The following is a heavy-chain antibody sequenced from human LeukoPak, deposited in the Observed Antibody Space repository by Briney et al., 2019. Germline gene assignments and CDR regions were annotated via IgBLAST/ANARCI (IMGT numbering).Heavy chain of an antibody. V-gene: IGHV3-23*01. Sequence: PGGSLRLSCAASEFTFSSYAMSWVRQAPGKGLEWVSAISGSGGSTYYADSVKGRFTISRDNSKNTLYLQMNSLRAEDTAVYYCAKANWGGTTGYFDYWGQGTLVTVSS. J-gene: IGHJ4*02. CDR3: AKANWGGTTGYFDY. CDR2: ISGSGGST. D-gene: IGHD1-1*01. CDR1: EFTFSSYA.